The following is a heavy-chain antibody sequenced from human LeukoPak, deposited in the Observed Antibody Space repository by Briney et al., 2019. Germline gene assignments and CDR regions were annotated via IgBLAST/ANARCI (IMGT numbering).Heavy chain of an antibody. CDR2: IYHSGST. J-gene: IGHJ4*02. CDR1: GYSISSGYY. V-gene: IGHV4-38-2*01. CDR3: AKSTEVLRYSDWLLSPFDY. Sequence: SETLSLTCAVSGYSISSGYYWGWIRQPPGKGLEWIGSIYHSGSTYYNPSLKSRVTISVDTSKNQFSLKLSSVTAADTAVYYCAKSTEVLRYSDWLLSPFDYWGQGTLVTVSS. D-gene: IGHD3-9*01.